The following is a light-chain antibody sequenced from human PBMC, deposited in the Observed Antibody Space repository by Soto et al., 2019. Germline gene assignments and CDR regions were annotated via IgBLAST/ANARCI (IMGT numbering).Light chain of an antibody. J-gene: IGKJ1*01. V-gene: IGKV1-13*02. CDR3: QQFNSYPRP. Sequence: AIELTQSPSSLPASVGDRVTITCRASEGISSALAWYQEKPGKAPKLLIYDASSLESGVPSRFSGSGSGTDFTLTISSLQPEDFATYCCQQFNSYPRPFGQGTKVEIK. CDR2: DAS. CDR1: EGISSA.